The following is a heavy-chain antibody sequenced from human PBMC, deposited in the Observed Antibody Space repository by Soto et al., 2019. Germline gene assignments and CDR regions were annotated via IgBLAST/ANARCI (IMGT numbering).Heavy chain of an antibody. D-gene: IGHD3-10*01. CDR1: GGTLSSYA. V-gene: IGHV1-69*13. J-gene: IGHJ6*02. CDR2: IIPIFGTA. CDR3: ARSSGGFPPRTGYYYGMDV. Sequence: SVKVSCKASGGTLSSYAISWVRQAPGQGLEWMGGIIPIFGTANYAQKFQGRVTITADESTSTAYMELSSLRSEDTAVYYCARSSGGFPPRTGYYYGMDVWGQGTTVTVSS.